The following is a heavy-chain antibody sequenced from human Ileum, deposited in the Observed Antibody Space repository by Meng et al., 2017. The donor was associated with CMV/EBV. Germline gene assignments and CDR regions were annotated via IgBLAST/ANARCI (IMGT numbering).Heavy chain of an antibody. CDR3: AKALFPGGGPRDY. CDR2: INPDGGTI. D-gene: IGHD2-15*01. J-gene: IGHJ4*02. CDR1: GFSFTDTL. Sequence: VWSGGGLVLPGGSLGLSCAASGFSFTDTLMHSVRQTPGKGLVWVSRINPDGGTINYADSVKGRFTISRDNAKNTLYLQMNSLGVEDTAVYYCAKALFPGGGPRDYWGLGTLVTVSS. V-gene: IGHV3-74*01.